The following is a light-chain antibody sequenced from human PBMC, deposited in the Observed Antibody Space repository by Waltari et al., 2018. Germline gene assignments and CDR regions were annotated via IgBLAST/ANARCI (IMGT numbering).Light chain of an antibody. CDR2: DQN. J-gene: IGLJ2*01. V-gene: IGLV3-19*01. Sequence: SSELTQDPAVSVAMGQTVRITCQGNSLRSYYASWYQQRPGQAPRPGLFDQNNRPSGVPDRFSGSNSDNTASFPITGAQAEDEASYYCHSRDASGVGGSFGGGTKLTVL. CDR1: SLRSYY. CDR3: HSRDASGVGGS.